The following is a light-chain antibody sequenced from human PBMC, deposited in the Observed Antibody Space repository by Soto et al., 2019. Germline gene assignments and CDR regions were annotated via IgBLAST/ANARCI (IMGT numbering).Light chain of an antibody. Sequence: DIQMTQSPSSVSAFVGDRVAITCRASHDISRWLAWYQQQPGKAPRLLIYAASSLQSGVPTRFSGSGSGPDFTLTITNLQPEDSAVYYCQQVKGFPLTFGGGTKVEIK. CDR1: HDISRW. CDR3: QQVKGFPLT. V-gene: IGKV1-12*01. CDR2: AAS. J-gene: IGKJ4*01.